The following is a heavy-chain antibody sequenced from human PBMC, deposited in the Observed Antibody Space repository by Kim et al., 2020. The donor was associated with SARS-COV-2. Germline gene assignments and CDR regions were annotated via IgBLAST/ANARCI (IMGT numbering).Heavy chain of an antibody. CDR2: IYYSGST. CDR3: ARTMVRGVISAPDY. CDR1: GGSISSGGYY. Sequence: SETLSLTCTVSGGSISSGGYYWSWIRQHPGKGLEWIGYIYYSGSTYHNPSLKSRVTISVDTSKNQFSLKLSSVTAADTAVYYCARTMVRGVISAPDYWGQGTLVTVSS. V-gene: IGHV4-31*03. D-gene: IGHD3-10*01. J-gene: IGHJ4*02.